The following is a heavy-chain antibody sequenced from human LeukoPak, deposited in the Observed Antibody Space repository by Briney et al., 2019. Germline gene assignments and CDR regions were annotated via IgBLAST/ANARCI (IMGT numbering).Heavy chain of an antibody. V-gene: IGHV1-18*01. CDR1: GYTFTSYG. CDR3: ARDREYSSGWGNPGY. D-gene: IGHD6-19*01. J-gene: IGHJ4*02. CDR2: ISAYNGNT. Sequence: ASVKVSCKASGYTFTSYGISWVRQAPGQGLEWMGWISAYNGNTNYAQKLQGRVTMTTDTSTSTAYMELRSLRSDDTAVYYCARDREYSSGWGNPGYWGEGTLVTVSS.